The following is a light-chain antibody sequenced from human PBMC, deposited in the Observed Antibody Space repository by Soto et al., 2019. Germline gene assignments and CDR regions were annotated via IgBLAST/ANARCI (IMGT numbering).Light chain of an antibody. J-gene: IGKJ5*01. CDR2: DAS. Sequence: DIPLTQSPSSLPASVGDRVTITCQASQDISNYLNWYQQKPGKAPELLINDASNLEMGVPSRFSGVGSGTDFTFTISSLQPEDIATYFCQQYDSLPITFGQGTRLEI. CDR3: QQYDSLPIT. V-gene: IGKV1-33*01. CDR1: QDISNY.